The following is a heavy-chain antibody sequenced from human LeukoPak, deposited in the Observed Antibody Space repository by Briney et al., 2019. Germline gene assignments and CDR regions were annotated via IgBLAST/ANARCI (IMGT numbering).Heavy chain of an antibody. V-gene: IGHV3-48*01. CDR1: GFTFSSYG. CDR2: ISSSSSTI. Sequence: GGSLRLSCAASGFTFSSYGMTWVRQAPGKGLEWVSYISSSSSTIYYADSVKGRFTISRDNSKNTLFLQMNSLRAEDTAVYYCARDTYYDSTGYYFSDYWGQGTLVTVSS. CDR3: ARDTYYDSTGYYFSDY. J-gene: IGHJ4*02. D-gene: IGHD3-22*01.